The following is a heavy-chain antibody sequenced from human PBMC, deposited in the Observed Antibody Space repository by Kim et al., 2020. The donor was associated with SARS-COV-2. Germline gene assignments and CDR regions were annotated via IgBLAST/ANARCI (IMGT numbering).Heavy chain of an antibody. J-gene: IGHJ4*02. CDR2: ISYDGSNK. Sequence: GGSLRLSCAASGFTFSSYGMHWVRQAPGKGLEWVAVISYDGSNKYYADSVKGRFTISRDNSKNTLYLQMNSLRAEDTAVYYCAKLSLGIAVAGAAFDYWGQGTLVTVSS. CDR1: GFTFSSYG. D-gene: IGHD6-19*01. CDR3: AKLSLGIAVAGAAFDY. V-gene: IGHV3-30*18.